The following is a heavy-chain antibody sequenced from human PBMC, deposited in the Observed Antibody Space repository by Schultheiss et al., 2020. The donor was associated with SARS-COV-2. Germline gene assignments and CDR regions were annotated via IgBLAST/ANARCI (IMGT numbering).Heavy chain of an antibody. V-gene: IGHV3-33*08. CDR1: GFTFSSYG. D-gene: IGHD2-15*01. Sequence: GGSLRLSCAASGFTFSSYGMHWVRQAPGKGLEWVAVIWYDGSNKYYADSVKGRFTISRDNSKNTLYLQMNSLRAEDTAVYYCARDPLGYCSGGSCYSSSWFDPWGQGTLVTVSS. CDR3: ARDPLGYCSGGSCYSSSWFDP. CDR2: IWYDGSNK. J-gene: IGHJ5*02.